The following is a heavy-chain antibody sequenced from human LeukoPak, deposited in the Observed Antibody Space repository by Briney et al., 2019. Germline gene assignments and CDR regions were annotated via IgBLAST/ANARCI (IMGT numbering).Heavy chain of an antibody. CDR3: AREGTTVTRYYYYYGMDV. V-gene: IGHV3-7*01. CDR2: IKQDGSEK. Sequence: GGSLRLSCAASGFTFSSYWMSWVRQAPGKGLEWVANIKQDGSEKYYVDSVKGRFTISRDNAKNSLYLQMNSLRAEDTAVYYCAREGTTVTRYYYYYGMDVRGQGTTVTVSS. J-gene: IGHJ6*02. D-gene: IGHD4-17*01. CDR1: GFTFSSYW.